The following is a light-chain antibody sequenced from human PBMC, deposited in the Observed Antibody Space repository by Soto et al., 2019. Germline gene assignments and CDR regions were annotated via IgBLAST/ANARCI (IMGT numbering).Light chain of an antibody. CDR1: QSVGDY. V-gene: IGKV3-11*01. Sequence: EIVLTQSPATLSLSPGERATLSCMASQSVGDYLGWYQQKPGQAPRLLIYDASQRATGVPARFSASGSGTDFTLTISSLEPEDFAIYYCQQREDWPRAFGGGTKVEFK. CDR3: QQREDWPRA. CDR2: DAS. J-gene: IGKJ4*01.